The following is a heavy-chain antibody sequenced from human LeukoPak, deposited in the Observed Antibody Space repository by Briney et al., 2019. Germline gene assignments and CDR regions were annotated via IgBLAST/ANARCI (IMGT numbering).Heavy chain of an antibody. CDR3: AKDDDWGRFNH. CDR1: GFTVSSND. Sequence: GGSLRLSCAASGFTVSSNDMNWVRQAPGKGLEWVSGISPRGDITYYKDSVRGRFTISRDNFKNTVSLQLNSLRAEDTAMYYCAKDDDWGRFNHWGQGTLVTVSS. D-gene: IGHD3-16*01. CDR2: SPRGDIT. J-gene: IGHJ1*01. V-gene: IGHV3-53*01.